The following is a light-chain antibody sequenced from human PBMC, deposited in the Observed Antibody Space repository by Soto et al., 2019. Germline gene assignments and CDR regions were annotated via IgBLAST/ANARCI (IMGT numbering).Light chain of an antibody. CDR3: TSLTTTNTWV. Sequence: QSVLTQPASVSGSPGQSITISCTGTSSDVAVYNYVSWFQQHPGKAPKLIIFGVNNRPSGVSDRFSGSKSGNTASLTISGLQPEDEADYYCTSLTTTNTWVFGGGTQLTVL. V-gene: IGLV2-14*01. CDR2: GVN. J-gene: IGLJ3*02. CDR1: SSDVAVYNY.